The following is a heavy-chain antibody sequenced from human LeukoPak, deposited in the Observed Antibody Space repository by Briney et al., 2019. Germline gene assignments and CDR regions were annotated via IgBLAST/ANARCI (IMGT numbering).Heavy chain of an antibody. D-gene: IGHD5-24*01. CDR1: GYTFTSYA. CDR3: ARVWEMATAYFDY. J-gene: IGHJ4*02. CDR2: INAGNGNT. Sequence: ASVKVSCKASGYTFTSYAMHWVRQAPGQRLEWMGWINAGNGNTKYSQKFQGRVTITRDTSASTAYMELSSLRSEDTAVYYCARVWEMATAYFDYWGQGTLVTVSS. V-gene: IGHV1-3*01.